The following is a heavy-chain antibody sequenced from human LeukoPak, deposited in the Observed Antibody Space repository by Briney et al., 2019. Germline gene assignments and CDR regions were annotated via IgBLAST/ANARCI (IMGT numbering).Heavy chain of an antibody. Sequence: PSETLSLTCTVSGGSITSGGFYWSWIRQHPGKGLECIGYIYYTGSTYYNPSLNSRVTISVDTSKNQFSLRLSSATAADTAVYYCARGSDYGDYWGQGTLVTASS. CDR3: ARGSDYGDY. CDR2: IYYTGST. CDR1: GGSITSGGFY. J-gene: IGHJ4*02. V-gene: IGHV4-31*03. D-gene: IGHD3-3*01.